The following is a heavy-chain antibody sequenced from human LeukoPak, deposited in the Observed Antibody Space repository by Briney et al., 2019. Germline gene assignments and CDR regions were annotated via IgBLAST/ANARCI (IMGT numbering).Heavy chain of an antibody. D-gene: IGHD1-26*01. J-gene: IGHJ3*01. Sequence: WESLKISCKVSGYSFTSYCIGWGRQMPGKGLELVVIIYSGDSGPTYSPSFQGQVPISVDKSITPAYLQWSSLQASDTAMYYCGMSGDRVPLQDDVFDVWGQGTMVTVST. CDR3: GMSGDRVPLQDDVFDV. V-gene: IGHV5-51*01. CDR1: GYSFTSYC. CDR2: IYSGDSGP.